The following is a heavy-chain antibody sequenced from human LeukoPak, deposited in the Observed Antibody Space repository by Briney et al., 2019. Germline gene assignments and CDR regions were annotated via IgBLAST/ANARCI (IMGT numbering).Heavy chain of an antibody. J-gene: IGHJ6*03. D-gene: IGHD1-26*01. CDR2: IYPGDSDT. V-gene: IGHV5-51*01. CDR1: GYSFTSYW. CDR3: ARRIVGATTSDYYYYYMDV. Sequence: GESLKISCKGSGYSFTSYWIGWVRQMAGKGLEWMGIIYPGDSDTRYSPSFQGQVTISADKSISTAYLQWSSLNASDTAMYYCARRIVGATTSDYYYYYMDVWGKGTTVTVSS.